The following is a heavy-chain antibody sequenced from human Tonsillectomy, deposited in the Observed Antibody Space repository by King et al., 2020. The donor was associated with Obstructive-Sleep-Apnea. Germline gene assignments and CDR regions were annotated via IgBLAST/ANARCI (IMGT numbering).Heavy chain of an antibody. V-gene: IGHV7-4-1*02. CDR1: GYNFTTYA. D-gene: IGHD3-10*01. J-gene: IGHJ6*02. CDR2: ININTGNL. Sequence: QLVQSGSELKKPGASVKVSCKASGYNFTTYAMNLVRQAPGQVLEWMGWININTGNLKYAQGFTGRFVFSLDTSVSTAYLTINSLTAEDSAVYYCARDRAYHHDSGFYYSYGLDVWGQGTTVTVSS. CDR3: ARDRAYHHDSGFYYSYGLDV.